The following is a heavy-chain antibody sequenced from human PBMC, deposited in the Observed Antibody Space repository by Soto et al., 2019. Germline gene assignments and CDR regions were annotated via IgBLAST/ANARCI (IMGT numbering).Heavy chain of an antibody. D-gene: IGHD4-17*01. CDR1: GFSFFSST. CDR2: SRRSANRS. CDR3: AKDRAMTTVTTSGY. V-gene: IGHV3-23*01. J-gene: IGHJ4*02. Sequence: AGSLRLSCASSGFSFFSSTMSWVRHASGKGLECVSRSRRSANRSYYADFVKGWFTISRDTSKNILYLQMNSLRAEDTAVYYCAKDRAMTTVTTSGYWGQGP.